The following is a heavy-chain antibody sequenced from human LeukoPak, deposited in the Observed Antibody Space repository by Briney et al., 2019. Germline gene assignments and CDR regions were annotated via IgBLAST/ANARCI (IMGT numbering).Heavy chain of an antibody. J-gene: IGHJ4*02. Sequence: SETLSLTCAVDGGSFSGYYWGWIRQPPGEGLEWIGEINHSGSTNYNPSLKSRVTISVDTSKNQFSLKLSSVTAADTAVYYCARRRITMIVVVITPFDYWGQGTLVTVSS. CDR3: ARRRITMIVVVITPFDY. CDR2: INHSGST. D-gene: IGHD3-22*01. CDR1: GGSFSGYY. V-gene: IGHV4-34*01.